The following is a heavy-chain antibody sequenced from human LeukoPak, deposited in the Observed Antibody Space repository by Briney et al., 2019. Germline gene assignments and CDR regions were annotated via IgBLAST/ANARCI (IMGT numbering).Heavy chain of an antibody. CDR1: GGSIGSTTYY. D-gene: IGHD3-10*01. Sequence: SETLSLTCTVAGGSIGSTTYYWGWIRQPPGKGLEWIGSIYYSGSTYYNPSLKSRVTISVDTSKNQFSLKLSSVTAADTAVYYCARTRYYYNSRSYGAPYYFDYWGQGTLVTVSS. CDR3: ARTRYYYNSRSYGAPYYFDY. V-gene: IGHV4-39*07. J-gene: IGHJ4*02. CDR2: IYYSGST.